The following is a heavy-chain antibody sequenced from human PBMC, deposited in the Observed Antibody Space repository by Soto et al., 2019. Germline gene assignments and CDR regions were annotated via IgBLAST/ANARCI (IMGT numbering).Heavy chain of an antibody. V-gene: IGHV5-51*01. Sequence: GESLKISCQTAGYTVDSNWIGWVRQMHGKGLEWMGIIYPGDAETRYSPSFQGQVTISATKSITTVFLQWSSLRASDTAMYYCARQIYYSDTGPNFQYDFDSWGQGTSVTVSS. D-gene: IGHD3-22*01. CDR2: IYPGDAET. CDR3: ARQIYYSDTGPNFQYDFDS. J-gene: IGHJ4*02. CDR1: GYTVDSNW.